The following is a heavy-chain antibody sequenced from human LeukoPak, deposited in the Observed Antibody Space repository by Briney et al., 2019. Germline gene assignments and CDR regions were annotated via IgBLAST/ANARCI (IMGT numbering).Heavy chain of an antibody. V-gene: IGHV3-23*01. Sequence: GGSLRLSCADSRFTFSSYTMNWVRQTPGKGLEWVSGISANAVSTYYADSVKGRFTISRDNSKNTLYLHMDRLGTEDTAVYYCASMPATEIYYFYYMDVWGKGTTVTVSS. CDR2: ISANAVST. CDR3: ASMPATEIYYFYYMDV. CDR1: RFTFSSYT. J-gene: IGHJ6*03. D-gene: IGHD2-2*01.